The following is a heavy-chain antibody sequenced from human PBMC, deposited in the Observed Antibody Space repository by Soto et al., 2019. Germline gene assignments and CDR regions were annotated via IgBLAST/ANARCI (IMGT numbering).Heavy chain of an antibody. D-gene: IGHD1-26*01. Sequence: QVQLVQSGAEVKKPGASVKVSCKASGYSFTSSYMHWVRQAPGQGLEWVGTISPTSSTTYAQKFQGRVTMTRDTSTSTVYMELTSLRSEDTAIYFCARDRRTAIVGAAHADYWGQGTLVTVSS. CDR2: ISPTSST. CDR3: ARDRRTAIVGAAHADY. V-gene: IGHV1-46*01. J-gene: IGHJ4*02. CDR1: GYSFTSSY.